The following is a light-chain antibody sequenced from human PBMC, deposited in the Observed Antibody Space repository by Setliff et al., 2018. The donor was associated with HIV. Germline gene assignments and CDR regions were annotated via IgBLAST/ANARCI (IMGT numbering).Light chain of an antibody. J-gene: IGLJ1*01. CDR3: SSYAGSNNV. CDR1: SSDVGGYNY. Sequence: ALTQTPSASGSPGQSVTISCTGTSSDVGGYNYVSWYQQHPGKAPKLMIYEVSKRPSGVPDRFSGSKSGNTASLTVSGLQAEDEADYYCSSYAGSNNVFGTGTKVTVL. V-gene: IGLV2-8*01. CDR2: EVS.